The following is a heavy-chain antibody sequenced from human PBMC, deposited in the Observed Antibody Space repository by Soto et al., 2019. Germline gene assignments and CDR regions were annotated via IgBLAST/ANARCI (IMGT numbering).Heavy chain of an antibody. V-gene: IGHV4-31*03. CDR3: ARERAGLPFIDF. CDR2: ISYRGTT. CDR1: SGSIRGDGYH. Sequence: SETLSLTCLVSSGSIRGDGYHWSWIRQYPGKGLEWIGFISYRGTTSYNPALRSRVYMSVDTSQNQFSLKLSSVTAADTAVYYCARERAGLPFIDFWGQGTLVTVSS. J-gene: IGHJ4*02.